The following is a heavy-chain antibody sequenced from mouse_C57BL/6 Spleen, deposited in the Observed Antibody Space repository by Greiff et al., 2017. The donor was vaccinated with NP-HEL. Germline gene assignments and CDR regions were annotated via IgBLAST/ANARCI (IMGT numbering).Heavy chain of an antibody. CDR3: ARNYGSSWGFDY. J-gene: IGHJ2*01. D-gene: IGHD1-1*01. Sequence: VQLQQSGPELVKPGASVKISCKASGYAFSSSWMNWVKQRPGKGLEWIGRIYPGAGDTNYNGKFKGKATLTADKSSSTAYMQRSSLTSEDSAVYFCARNYGSSWGFDYWGQCTTLTVSS. CDR2: IYPGAGDT. V-gene: IGHV1-82*01. CDR1: GYAFSSSW.